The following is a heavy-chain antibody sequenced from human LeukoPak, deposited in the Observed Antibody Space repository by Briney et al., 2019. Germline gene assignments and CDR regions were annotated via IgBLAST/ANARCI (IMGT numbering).Heavy chain of an antibody. J-gene: IGHJ6*03. V-gene: IGHV1-2*02. CDR1: GYTFTGYY. CDR3: ARGGYYYDSSGYYFRVDYYYSMDV. CDR2: INPNSGGT. Sequence: ASVKVSCKAPGYTFTGYYMHWVRQSPGQGLEWMGWINPNSGGTNYAQKLQGRVTMTTDTSTSTAYMELRSLRSDDTAVYYCARGGYYYDSSGYYFRVDYYYSMDVWGKGTTVTVSS. D-gene: IGHD3-22*01.